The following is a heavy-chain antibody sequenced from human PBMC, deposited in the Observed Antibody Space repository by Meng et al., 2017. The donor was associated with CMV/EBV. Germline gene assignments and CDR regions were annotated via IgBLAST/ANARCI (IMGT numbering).Heavy chain of an antibody. CDR1: GFTFSSYS. J-gene: IGHJ6*02. CDR3: ARDGARYCSSTSCYLNYYYGMDV. CDR2: ISSSSSYI. Sequence: GESLKISCAASGFTFSSYSMDWVRQAPGKGLEWVSSISSSSSYIYYADSVKGRFTISRDNSKNTLYLQMNSLRAEDTAVYYCARDGARYCSSTSCYLNYYYGMDVWGQGTTVTVSS. D-gene: IGHD2-2*01. V-gene: IGHV3-21*01.